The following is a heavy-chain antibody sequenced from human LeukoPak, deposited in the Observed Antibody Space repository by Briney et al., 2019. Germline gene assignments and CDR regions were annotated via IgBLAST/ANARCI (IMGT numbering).Heavy chain of an antibody. CDR2: IYYSGST. J-gene: IGHJ4*02. D-gene: IGHD2-15*01. CDR1: GGSISSSSYY. Sequence: PSETLSLTCTVSGGSISSSSYYWGWIRQPPGKGLEWIGSIYYSGSTYYNPSLKSRVTISVDTSKNQFSLKLSSVTAADTAVYYCARHNRFYCSGGSCYYDYWGQGTLVTVSS. CDR3: ARHNRFYCSGGSCYYDY. V-gene: IGHV4-39*01.